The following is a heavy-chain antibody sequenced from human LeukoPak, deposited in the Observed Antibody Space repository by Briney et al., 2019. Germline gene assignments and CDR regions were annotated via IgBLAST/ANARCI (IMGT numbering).Heavy chain of an antibody. CDR1: GGTFSSYA. J-gene: IGHJ4*02. Sequence: ASVKVSCKASGGTFSSYAISWVRQAPGQGLEWMGIINPSGGSTSYAQKFQGRVTMTRDTSTSTVYMELSSLRSEDTAVYYCARSHSYYYDSSGYYSDYWGQGTLVTVSS. CDR3: ARSHSYYYDSSGYYSDY. CDR2: INPSGGST. V-gene: IGHV1-46*01. D-gene: IGHD3-22*01.